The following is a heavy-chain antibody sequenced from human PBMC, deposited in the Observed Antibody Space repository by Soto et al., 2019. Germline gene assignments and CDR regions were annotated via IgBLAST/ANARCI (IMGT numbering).Heavy chain of an antibody. V-gene: IGHV3-30-3*01. Sequence: GGSLRLSCAASGFTFSSYAMHWVRQAPGKGLEWVAVISYDGSNKYYADSVKGRFNISRDNSKNTLYLQMNSLRAEDTAVYYCARTGVRYCSGGSCTLFDYWGQGTLVTVSS. CDR3: ARTGVRYCSGGSCTLFDY. J-gene: IGHJ4*02. D-gene: IGHD2-15*01. CDR2: ISYDGSNK. CDR1: GFTFSSYA.